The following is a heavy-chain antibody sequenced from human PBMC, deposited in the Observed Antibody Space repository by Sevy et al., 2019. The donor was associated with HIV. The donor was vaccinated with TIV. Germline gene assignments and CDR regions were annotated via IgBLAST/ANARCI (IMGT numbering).Heavy chain of an antibody. J-gene: IGHJ6*02. Sequence: SETLSLTCTVSGGSISSSSYYWGWIRQPPGKGLEWIGSIYYSGSTYYNPSLKSRVIISVDASKNQFSLKLSSVTAADTAVYYCASLRCSRTSCYSGYYGMDVWGQGTTVTVSS. CDR3: ASLRCSRTSCYSGYYGMDV. D-gene: IGHD2-2*02. CDR1: GGSISSSSYY. CDR2: IYYSGST. V-gene: IGHV4-39*01.